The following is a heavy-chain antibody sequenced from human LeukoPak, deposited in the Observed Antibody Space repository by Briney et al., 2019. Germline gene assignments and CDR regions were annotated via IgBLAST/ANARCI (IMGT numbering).Heavy chain of an antibody. V-gene: IGHV4-59*01. Sequence: SETLSLTCTVSGGSISSYNWSWIRQPPGKGLEWIGYIYYSGSTNYNPSLKSRVTISVDTSKNQFSLKLSSVTAADTAVYYCATNLGSSSRDDAFDIWGQGTMVTVSS. CDR3: ATNLGSSSRDDAFDI. CDR2: IYYSGST. D-gene: IGHD6-6*01. J-gene: IGHJ3*02. CDR1: GGSISSYN.